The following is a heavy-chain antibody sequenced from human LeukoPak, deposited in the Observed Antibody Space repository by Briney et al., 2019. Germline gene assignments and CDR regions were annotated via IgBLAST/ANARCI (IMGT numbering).Heavy chain of an antibody. CDR2: ISSSWSLI. J-gene: IGHJ3*02. Sequence: GGSLRLSCAASGFTISSYERNWGRQAPGKGRGGGSYISSSWSLIYYAASVKGRFTISRDNAKTSLYLQMNSLRDEDTAVYYCARDQGIGDASDIWGQGTMVTVSS. CDR1: GFTISSYE. CDR3: ARDQGIGDASDI. V-gene: IGHV3-48*03.